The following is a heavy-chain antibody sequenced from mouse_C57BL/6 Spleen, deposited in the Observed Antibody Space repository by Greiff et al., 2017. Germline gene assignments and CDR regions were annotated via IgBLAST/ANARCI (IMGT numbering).Heavy chain of an antibody. Sequence: DVQLQESGPELVKPGASVKIPCKASGYTFTDYNMDWVKQSHGKSLEWIGDINPNNGGTIYNQKFKGKATLTVDKSSSTAYMELRSLTSEDTAVYYCARPYSNYGAWFAYWGQGTLVTVSA. V-gene: IGHV1-18*01. J-gene: IGHJ3*01. CDR2: INPNNGGT. CDR3: ARPYSNYGAWFAY. CDR1: GYTFTDYN. D-gene: IGHD2-5*01.